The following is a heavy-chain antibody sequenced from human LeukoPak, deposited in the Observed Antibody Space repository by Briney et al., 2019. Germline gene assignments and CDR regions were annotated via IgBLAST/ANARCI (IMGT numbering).Heavy chain of an antibody. CDR3: ARDTRPNWFDP. CDR2: IKQDGSEK. CDR1: GFTFSSYW. V-gene: IGHV3-7*01. Sequence: GGSLSLSCAASGFTFSSYWMSWVRQAPGKGLEWVANIKQDGSEKYYVDSVKGRFTISRDNAKNSLYLQMNSLRAEDTAVYYCARDTRPNWFDPWGQGTLVTVSS. J-gene: IGHJ5*02.